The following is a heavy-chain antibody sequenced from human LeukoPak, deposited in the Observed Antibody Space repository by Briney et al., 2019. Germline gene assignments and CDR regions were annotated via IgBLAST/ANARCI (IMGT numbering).Heavy chain of an antibody. CDR1: GFTFSSYA. CDR3: AKSIWFGELLGGFGY. D-gene: IGHD3-10*01. V-gene: IGHV3-23*01. CDR2: ISGSGGST. J-gene: IGHJ4*02. Sequence: GGSLRLSCAASGFTFSSYAMSWVRQAPGKGLEWVSAISGSGGSTYYADSVKGRFTISRDNSKNTLYLQMNSLRAEDTAVYYCAKSIWFGELLGGFGYWGQGTLVTVSS.